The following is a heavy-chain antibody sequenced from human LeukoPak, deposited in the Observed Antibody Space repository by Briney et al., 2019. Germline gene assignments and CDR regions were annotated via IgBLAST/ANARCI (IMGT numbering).Heavy chain of an antibody. CDR1: GGSISSGGYS. CDR2: IYHSGST. V-gene: IGHV4-30-2*01. D-gene: IGHD3-22*01. Sequence: PSQTLSLTCAVSGGSISSGGYSWSWIRQPPGKGLEWIGYIYHSGSTYYNPSLKSRVTISVDRSKNQFSLKLSSVTAADTAVYYCARAGEYYYDNSGYYPNDAFDIWGQGTMVPVSS. J-gene: IGHJ3*02. CDR3: ARAGEYYYDNSGYYPNDAFDI.